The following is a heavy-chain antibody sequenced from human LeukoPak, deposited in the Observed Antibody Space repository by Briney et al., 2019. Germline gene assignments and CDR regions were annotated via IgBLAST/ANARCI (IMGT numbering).Heavy chain of an antibody. CDR2: VSGTGGTT. D-gene: IGHD6-19*01. Sequence: GGALRVSCAASGFIFTNYAMNWVRQAPGKGLEGVATVSGTGGTTYYPDAVKRRFTISRENYKNTLYLRILSLRVEHTAIYYCAKSLDGSGHYGIDRWGQGTLVTVSS. CDR3: AKSLDGSGHYGIDR. J-gene: IGHJ5*02. CDR1: GFIFTNYA. V-gene: IGHV3-23*01.